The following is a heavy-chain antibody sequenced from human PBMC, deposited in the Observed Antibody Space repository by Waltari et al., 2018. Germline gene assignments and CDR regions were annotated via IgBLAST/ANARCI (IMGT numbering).Heavy chain of an antibody. CDR2: VSGTGVLK. Sequence: EVQLLQSGGGLVQPGGSLKLSCVASGFTFSSFAMGWVRQAPGKGLEWVSVVSGTGVLKYYADSVKGRFTISRDNAKNTVYLEISSLRADDTAVYYCAKPARGVIEDWFDSWGQGSLVSVSS. CDR1: GFTFSSFA. D-gene: IGHD3-10*01. CDR3: AKPARGVIEDWFDS. V-gene: IGHV3-23*01. J-gene: IGHJ5*01.